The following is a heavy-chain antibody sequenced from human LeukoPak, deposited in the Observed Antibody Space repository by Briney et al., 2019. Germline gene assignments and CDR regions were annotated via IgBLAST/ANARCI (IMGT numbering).Heavy chain of an antibody. V-gene: IGHV4-59*12. D-gene: IGHD6-13*01. Sequence: NPSETLSLTCTVSGGSISSYYWSWIRQPPGKGLEWIGYIYYSGSTNYNPSLKCRVTISFDTSKNQFSLKLSSVTAADTAVYFCAREDGYGSSWYGRFDPWGQGTLVTVSS. CDR3: AREDGYGSSWYGRFDP. J-gene: IGHJ5*02. CDR2: IYYSGST. CDR1: GGSISSYY.